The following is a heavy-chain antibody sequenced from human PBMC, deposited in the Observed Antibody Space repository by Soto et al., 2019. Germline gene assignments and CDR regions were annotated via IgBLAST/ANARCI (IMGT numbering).Heavy chain of an antibody. D-gene: IGHD5-18*01. CDR2: ISGSGGST. Sequence: PXGSLRLSCAAAGFTFSSYAMSWVRQAPGKGLEWVSAISGSGGSTYYADSVKGRFTISRDNSKNTLYLQMNSLRAEDTAVYYCAKDRGYSYGPNWVNWFDHWGQGTLVTVSS. J-gene: IGHJ5*02. CDR1: GFTFSSYA. CDR3: AKDRGYSYGPNWVNWFDH. V-gene: IGHV3-23*01.